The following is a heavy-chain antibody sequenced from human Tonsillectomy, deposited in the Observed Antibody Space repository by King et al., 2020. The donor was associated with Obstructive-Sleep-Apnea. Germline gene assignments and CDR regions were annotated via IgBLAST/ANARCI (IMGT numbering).Heavy chain of an antibody. V-gene: IGHV3-30*04. CDR3: ARSRYYYDSSGYCADY. J-gene: IGHJ4*02. CDR1: GFTFSSYA. Sequence: VQLVESGGGVVQPGRSLRLSCAASGFTFSSYAMHWVRHAPGKGLEWVADISCDGSNKYYADSGKGRFTISRDNSKNTLYLQMNSLRAEDTAVYYCARSRYYYDSSGYCADYWGQGTLVTVSP. D-gene: IGHD3-22*01. CDR2: ISCDGSNK.